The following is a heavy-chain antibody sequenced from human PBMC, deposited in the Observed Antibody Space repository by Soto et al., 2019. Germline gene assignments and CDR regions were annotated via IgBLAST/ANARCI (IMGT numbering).Heavy chain of an antibody. CDR2: INAGNGNT. Sequence: QGQLVQSGAEEKKPGASVMVSCKASGYTFTSYTMHWVRQAPGQRLEWMGWINAGNGNTKYSQKFQGRVTVTRDTSASTAYMELSSLRSEDTAVYYCARDPWNYVSGWFDPWGQGTLVTVSS. V-gene: IGHV1-3*05. J-gene: IGHJ5*02. CDR1: GYTFTSYT. D-gene: IGHD1-7*01. CDR3: ARDPWNYVSGWFDP.